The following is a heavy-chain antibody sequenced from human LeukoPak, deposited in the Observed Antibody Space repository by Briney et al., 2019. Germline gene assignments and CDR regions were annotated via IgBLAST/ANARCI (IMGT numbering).Heavy chain of an antibody. V-gene: IGHV4-34*01. J-gene: IGHJ4*02. D-gene: IGHD4-23*01. Sequence: SETLSLTCAVCGGSFSGYYWSWIRQPPGKGLEWIGEINHSGSTNYNPSLKSRVTISVDTSKNQFSLKLSSVTAADTAVYYCARGLPGGNHYFDYWGQGTLVTVSS. CDR1: GGSFSGYY. CDR2: INHSGST. CDR3: ARGLPGGNHYFDY.